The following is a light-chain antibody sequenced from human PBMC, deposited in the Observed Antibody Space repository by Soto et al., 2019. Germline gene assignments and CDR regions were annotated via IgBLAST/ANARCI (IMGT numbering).Light chain of an antibody. J-gene: IGKJ1*01. CDR2: GAS. Sequence: EIVLTQSPGTLSLSPGERATLSCRASQSVSSSYLAWYQQKPGQAPRLLIYGASSRVTGIPDRFSGSGSGTDFTLTISTLEPEDFAVYYCQQYGSSPPWTFGKGTKVEIK. V-gene: IGKV3-20*01. CDR1: QSVSSSY. CDR3: QQYGSSPPWT.